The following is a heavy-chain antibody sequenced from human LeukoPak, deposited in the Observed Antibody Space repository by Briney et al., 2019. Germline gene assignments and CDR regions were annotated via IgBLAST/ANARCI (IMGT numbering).Heavy chain of an antibody. CDR1: GFTFSSYA. CDR3: ARDRGSNPFHSSSWYEEGYYFDY. V-gene: IGHV3-30*01. D-gene: IGHD6-13*01. CDR2: ISYDGSNK. J-gene: IGHJ4*02. Sequence: GGSLRLSCAASGFTFSSYAMHWVRQAPGKGLEWVAVISYDGSNKYYADSVKGRFTISRDNSKNTLCLQMNSLRAEVTAVYYCARDRGSNPFHSSSWYEEGYYFDYWGQGTLVTVSS.